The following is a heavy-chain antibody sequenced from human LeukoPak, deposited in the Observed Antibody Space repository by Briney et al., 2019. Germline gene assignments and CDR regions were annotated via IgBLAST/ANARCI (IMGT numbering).Heavy chain of an antibody. J-gene: IGHJ4*02. V-gene: IGHV3-30-3*01. CDR1: ESTFSDYA. CDR2: ISFDGNTI. CDR3: ARSGGLPKFDC. Sequence: GGSLGLSCAASESTFSDYAMHWFRQAPGEGLEWVAVISFDGNTIHYADSVKGRFTISRDNSKKTLYLQMNSLRGEDTAMYYCARSGGLPKFDCWGQGTLVAVSS.